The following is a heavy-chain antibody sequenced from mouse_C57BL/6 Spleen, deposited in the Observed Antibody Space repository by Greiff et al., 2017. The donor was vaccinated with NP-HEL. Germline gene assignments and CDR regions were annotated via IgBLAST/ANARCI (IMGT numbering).Heavy chain of an antibody. Sequence: QVTLKVSGPELVKPGASVKISCKASGYAFSSSWMNWVKQRPGKGLEWIGRIYPGDGDTKYNGKFKGKATLTADKSSSTAYMQLSSLTSEDSAVYFCARSNYLFDYWGQGTTLTVSS. CDR1: GYAFSSSW. CDR2: IYPGDGDT. V-gene: IGHV1-82*01. CDR3: ARSNYLFDY. J-gene: IGHJ2*01. D-gene: IGHD2-5*01.